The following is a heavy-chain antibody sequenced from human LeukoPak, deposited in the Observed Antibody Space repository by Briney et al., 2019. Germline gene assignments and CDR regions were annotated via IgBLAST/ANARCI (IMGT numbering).Heavy chain of an antibody. V-gene: IGHV3-48*02. J-gene: IGHJ4*02. D-gene: IGHD2-21*01. CDR3: ARVWQDYSGVDY. Sequence: GSLRLSCTASGFTFSAYHINWVRQAPGKGLEWISYISTTGTTIHYADSVKGRFAISRDNAKSSLYLQMNSLRDEDTAVYYCARVWQDYSGVDYWGQGTLVTVSS. CDR1: GFTFSAYH. CDR2: ISTTGTTI.